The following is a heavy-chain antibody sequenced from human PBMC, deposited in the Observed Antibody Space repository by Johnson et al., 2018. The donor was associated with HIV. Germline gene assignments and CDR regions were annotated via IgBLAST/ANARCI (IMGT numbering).Heavy chain of an antibody. CDR3: ASPPDGFDI. J-gene: IGHJ3*02. CDR2: INSDGSST. Sequence: VQLVESGGGLVQPGRSLRLSCTASGFTFDDYDMHWVRQAPGKGLVWVSRINSDGSSTSYADSVKGRFTISRDNAKNSLYLQMNRLRAEDTAVYYCASPPDGFDIWGQGTMVTVSS. CDR1: GFTFDDYD. V-gene: IGHV3-74*02.